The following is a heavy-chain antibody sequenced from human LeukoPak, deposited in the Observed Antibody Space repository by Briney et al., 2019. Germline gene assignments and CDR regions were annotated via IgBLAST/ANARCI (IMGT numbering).Heavy chain of an antibody. D-gene: IGHD3-16*01. Sequence: KPSETLSLTCAVYGGSFSGYCWSWIRQPPGKGLEWIGEINHSGSTNYNPSLKSRVTISVDTSKNQFSLKLSSVTAADTAVYYCARGKHLYYFDYWGQGTLVTVSS. V-gene: IGHV4-34*01. CDR1: GGSFSGYC. CDR2: INHSGST. CDR3: ARGKHLYYFDY. J-gene: IGHJ4*02.